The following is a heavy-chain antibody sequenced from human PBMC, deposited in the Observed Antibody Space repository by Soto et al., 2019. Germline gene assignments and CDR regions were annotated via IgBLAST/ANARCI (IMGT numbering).Heavy chain of an antibody. J-gene: IGHJ6*02. Sequence: GESLKISCMGSGYSFTSYWIGWVRQMPGKGLEWMGIIYPGDSDTRYSPSFQGQVTISADKSISTAYLQWSSLKASDTAMYYCARIRDWNYYYYGMDVWGQGTTVTVSS. CDR2: IYPGDSDT. V-gene: IGHV5-51*01. CDR1: GYSFTSYW. D-gene: IGHD1-1*01. CDR3: ARIRDWNYYYYGMDV.